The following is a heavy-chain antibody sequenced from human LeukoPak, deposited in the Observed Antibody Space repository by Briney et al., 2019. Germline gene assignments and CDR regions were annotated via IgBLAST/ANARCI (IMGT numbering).Heavy chain of an antibody. D-gene: IGHD3-9*01. CDR3: ARDMKATQTIFSPP. V-gene: IGHV3-30-3*01. CDR1: GFTFSSYA. J-gene: IGHJ5*02. CDR2: ISYDGSNK. Sequence: GGSLRLSCAASGFTFSSYAMYWVRQAPGKGLEWVAVISYDGSNKYYADSVKGRFTISRDNSKNTLYPQMNSLRAEDTAVSYCARDMKATQTIFSPPWGQGTLVTVSS.